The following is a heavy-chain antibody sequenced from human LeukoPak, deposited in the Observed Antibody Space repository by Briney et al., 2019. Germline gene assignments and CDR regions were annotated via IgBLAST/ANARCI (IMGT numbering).Heavy chain of an antibody. CDR2: MNPNSGNT. D-gene: IGHD3-9*01. J-gene: IGHJ5*02. Sequence: GASVKVSCKASGYTFTSYDINWVRQATGQGLEWMGWMNPNSGNTGYAQKFQGRVTMTRNTSISTAYMELSSLRSEDTAVYYCASSNRYDILTGYFSNNWSDPWGQGTLVTVSS. V-gene: IGHV1-8*01. CDR3: ASSNRYDILTGYFSNNWSDP. CDR1: GYTFTSYD.